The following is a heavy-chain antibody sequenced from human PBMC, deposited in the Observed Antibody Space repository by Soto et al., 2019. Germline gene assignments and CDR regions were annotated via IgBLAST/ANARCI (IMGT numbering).Heavy chain of an antibody. CDR3: AKGLRRYSSSSARDY. Sequence: EVQLLASGGGLVQPRGSLRFSCAASGFIFRSYAMSWVRQAPGNGLEWVSAISGIGGSTYYADSVKDRFTISRDNSKNTLYLQMNSLRAEDTAVYYCAKGLRRYSSSSARDYWGQGTLVTVSS. V-gene: IGHV3-23*01. CDR2: ISGIGGST. D-gene: IGHD6-13*01. CDR1: GFIFRSYA. J-gene: IGHJ4*02.